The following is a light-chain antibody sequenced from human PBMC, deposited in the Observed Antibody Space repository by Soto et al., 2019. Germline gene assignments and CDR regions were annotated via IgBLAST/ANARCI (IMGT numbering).Light chain of an antibody. J-gene: IGKJ1*01. CDR1: QSVLYSSNNKNY. CDR2: WAS. V-gene: IGKV4-1*01. Sequence: DIVMTQSPDSLAVSLGERATINCKSSQSVLYSSNNKNYLAWYQQKPGQPPKLLIYWASTREGGVPDRLSGSGSGTDFTLTISSLRAEDVAVYYCQQYYTTPWTFGQGTKV. CDR3: QQYYTTPWT.